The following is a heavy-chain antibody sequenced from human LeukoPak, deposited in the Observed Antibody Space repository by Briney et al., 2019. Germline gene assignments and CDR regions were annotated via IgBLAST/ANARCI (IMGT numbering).Heavy chain of an antibody. CDR1: GFTFSSYW. V-gene: IGHV3-74*01. CDR2: INSDGSST. D-gene: IGHD5-18*01. CDR3: ARGRTGYNYDFDY. J-gene: IGHJ4*02. Sequence: SGGSLRLSCAASGFTFSSYWMHWVRQAPGKGLVWVSRINSDGSSTSYADSVKGRFTISRDNVKKMLYLQMNSLRAEDTAVYYCARGRTGYNYDFDYWGQGTLVTVSS.